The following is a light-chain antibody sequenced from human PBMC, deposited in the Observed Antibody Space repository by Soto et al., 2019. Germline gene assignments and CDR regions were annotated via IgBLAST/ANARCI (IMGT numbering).Light chain of an antibody. CDR2: GAS. CDR1: QSVGSN. V-gene: IGKV3-15*01. Sequence: EIVMTQSPATLSVSPGERATLSCRASQSVGSNLAWYQQKPGQAPRLLIYGASTRATGIPARFSGSGSGTEFTLTISSLQSEDFALYYCQQYHRWPPLTFGGGTKVEIK. CDR3: QQYHRWPPLT. J-gene: IGKJ4*01.